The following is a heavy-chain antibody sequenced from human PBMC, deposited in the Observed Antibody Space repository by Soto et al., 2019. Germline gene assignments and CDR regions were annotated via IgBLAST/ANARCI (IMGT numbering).Heavy chain of an antibody. J-gene: IGHJ6*03. CDR2: ISGSGGST. V-gene: IGHV3-23*01. CDR3: AKGIKDCSGGSCSLDYYYMDV. Sequence: GGSLRLSCAASGFTFSSYAMSWVRQAPGKGLEWVSAISGSGGSTYYADSVKGRFTISRDNSKNTLYLQMNSLRAEDTAVYYCAKGIKDCSGGSCSLDYYYMDVWGKGTTVRLL. CDR1: GFTFSSYA. D-gene: IGHD2-15*01.